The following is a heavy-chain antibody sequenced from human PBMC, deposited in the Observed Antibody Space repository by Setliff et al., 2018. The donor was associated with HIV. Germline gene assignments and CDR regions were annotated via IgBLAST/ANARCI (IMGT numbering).Heavy chain of an antibody. J-gene: IGHJ4*02. V-gene: IGHV4-34*01. CDR3: VRWYYCVSDACYRADY. D-gene: IGHD2-21*01. CDR2: MNQSGTT. CDR1: GTSFSDHY. Sequence: SETLSLTCSVYGTSFSDHYWSWVRQTPGKGLEWIGEMNQSGTTNYNPSLKSRVTMSIDTSERQFSLKLTSVTAADTAVYYCVRWYYCVSDACYRADYWGQGTMVTVSS.